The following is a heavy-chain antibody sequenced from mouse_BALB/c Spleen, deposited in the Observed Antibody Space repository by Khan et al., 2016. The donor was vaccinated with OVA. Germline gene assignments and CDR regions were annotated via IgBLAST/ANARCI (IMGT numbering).Heavy chain of an antibody. CDR1: GYAFTDYL. J-gene: IGHJ3*01. V-gene: IGHV1-54*01. CDR2: INPGTGDT. Sequence: QVRLQQSGPELVRPGTSVKVSCKASGYAFTDYLIEWVRERPGQGLEWIGVINPGTGDTNYNAKFKGTATLTADKSSSTAYMQLGSLTSDDSAVYFCARAGWGGFAYWGQGALVTVSA. D-gene: IGHD1-1*02. CDR3: ARAGWGGFAY.